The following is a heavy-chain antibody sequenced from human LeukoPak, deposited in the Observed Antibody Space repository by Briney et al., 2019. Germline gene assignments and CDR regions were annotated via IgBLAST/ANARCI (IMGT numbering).Heavy chain of an antibody. D-gene: IGHD6-19*01. CDR2: IKQDGSEK. J-gene: IGHJ4*02. V-gene: IGHV3-7*01. Sequence: GGSLRLSCAASVFTFSSYWMSWVRQAPWKGLEWVANIKQDGSEKYYLDSVKGRFTISRDNPTNSLYLQINSLRAEDTALYYCGRLARNAWYAVDYWGQGTLVTVSS. CDR3: GRLARNAWYAVDY. CDR1: VFTFSSYW.